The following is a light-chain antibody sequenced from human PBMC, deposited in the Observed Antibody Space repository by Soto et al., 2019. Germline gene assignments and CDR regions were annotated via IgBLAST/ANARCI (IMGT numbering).Light chain of an antibody. V-gene: IGLV2-14*01. CDR1: SSDVGGYNY. CDR3: SSYTSSSPPYV. Sequence: QSALTQPASVSGSPGQSITISCTGTSSDVGGYNYVSWYQQHPGKAPKLMISDVSNRPSGVSNRFSGSKSGNTASLTSSGLQAEDEAEYYCSSYTSSSPPYVFGTGTKLTVL. J-gene: IGLJ1*01. CDR2: DVS.